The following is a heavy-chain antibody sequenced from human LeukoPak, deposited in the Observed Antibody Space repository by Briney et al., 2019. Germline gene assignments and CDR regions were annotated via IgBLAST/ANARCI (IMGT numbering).Heavy chain of an antibody. V-gene: IGHV4-38-2*02. CDR2: FFHSGNT. D-gene: IGHD3-10*01. CDR1: GYSISSGYY. J-gene: IGHJ4*02. CDR3: ARSGTYQYSSTSDY. Sequence: SETLSLTCTVSGYSISSGYYWGWIRQPPGKGLEWSGSFFHSGNTYYNPSLKSRVTISLDTSKNQFSLKVTSVTAADTAVYYCARSGTYQYSSTSDYWGQGTPVTVSS.